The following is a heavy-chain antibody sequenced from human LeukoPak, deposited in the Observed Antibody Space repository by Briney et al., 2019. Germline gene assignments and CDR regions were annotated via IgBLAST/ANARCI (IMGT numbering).Heavy chain of an antibody. Sequence: SETLSLTCTVSGGSISSYYWSWLRQPPGKGLEWIGYIYTSGSTNYNPSLKSRVTISVDTSKNQFSLKLSSVTAADTAVYYCARSTSGSGYYYYYMDVWGKGTTVTVSS. CDR1: GGSISSYY. J-gene: IGHJ6*03. D-gene: IGHD3-10*01. CDR2: IYTSGST. V-gene: IGHV4-4*09. CDR3: ARSTSGSGYYYYYMDV.